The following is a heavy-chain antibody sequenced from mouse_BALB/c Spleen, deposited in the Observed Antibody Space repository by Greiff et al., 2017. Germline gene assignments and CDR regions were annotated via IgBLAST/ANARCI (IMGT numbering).Heavy chain of an antibody. V-gene: IGHV3-6*02. Sequence: EVKLQESGPGLVKPSQSLSLTCSVTGYSITRGYSWNWIRQFPGNKLEWLGYISYDGSNNYNPSLKNRISITLDTSKNQFFLKLNSVTTEDTATDYCARNGGNYAMDYWGQGTSVTVSS. CDR2: ISYDGSN. J-gene: IGHJ4*01. CDR1: GYSITRGYS. CDR3: ARNGGNYAMDY.